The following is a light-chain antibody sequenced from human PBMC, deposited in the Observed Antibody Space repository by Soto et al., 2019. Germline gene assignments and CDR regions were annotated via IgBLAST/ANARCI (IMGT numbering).Light chain of an antibody. CDR1: SGHSNYA. J-gene: IGLJ2*01. Sequence: QPVLTQSPSASASLGASVKHTCTLSSGHSNYAIAWHQQQSEKCSRYLMKLNSDGHHIKVDGIPDRFAGSSSGSERYLAISSHQSEDEADYYCQTWGSGIVVFSGGTLLTVL. CDR3: QTWGSGIVV. CDR2: LNSDGHH. V-gene: IGLV4-69*01.